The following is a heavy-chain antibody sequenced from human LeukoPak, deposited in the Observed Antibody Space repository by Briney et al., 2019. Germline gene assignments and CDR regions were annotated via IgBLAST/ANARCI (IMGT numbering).Heavy chain of an antibody. CDR2: INPSGGST. J-gene: IGHJ4*02. D-gene: IGHD3-22*01. CDR3: ARAYYYDGSGYYGGGFDN. V-gene: IGHV1-46*01. CDR1: GYTFTSYY. Sequence: ASVKLSCKASGYTFTSYYMHWVRQAPGQGLEWMGIINPSGGSTSYAQKFEGRVTMSRDMSANTVYMELSSLRSEDTAVYYCARAYYYDGSGYYGGGFDNWGQGTLVTVSS.